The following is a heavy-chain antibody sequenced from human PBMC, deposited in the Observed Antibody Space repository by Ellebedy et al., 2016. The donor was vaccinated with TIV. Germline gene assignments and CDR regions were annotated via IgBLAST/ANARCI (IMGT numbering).Heavy chain of an antibody. CDR3: ARVLVTAQSDY. D-gene: IGHD2-21*02. Sequence: ASVKVSXXTSGYTFTSYSINWVRQAPGQGLEWMGWFSGFTGDTNFAQQFQGRVTLTTDTSTSTAYMELRSLRPDDTAVYFCARVLVTAQSDYWGQGTLVTVSS. CDR1: GYTFTSYS. V-gene: IGHV1-18*04. CDR2: FSGFTGDT. J-gene: IGHJ4*02.